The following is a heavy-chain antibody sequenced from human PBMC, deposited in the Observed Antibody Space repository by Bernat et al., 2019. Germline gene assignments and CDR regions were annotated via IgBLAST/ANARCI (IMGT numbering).Heavy chain of an antibody. Sequence: EVQLVESGGGLVQPGGSLRLSCAASGFTFSSYWMHWVRQPPGKGLVWVSRINSDGSSTSYADSVKGRFTISRDNAKNTLYLQMNSLRAKDTAVYYCARTYYGDDFQYWGQGTLVTVSS. CDR2: INSDGSST. CDR1: GFTFSSYW. J-gene: IGHJ1*01. V-gene: IGHV3-74*01. D-gene: IGHD4-17*01. CDR3: ARTYYGDDFQY.